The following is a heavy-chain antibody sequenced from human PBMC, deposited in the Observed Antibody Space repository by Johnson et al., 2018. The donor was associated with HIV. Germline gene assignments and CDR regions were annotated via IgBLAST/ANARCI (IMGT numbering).Heavy chain of an antibody. CDR1: GFTFSSYS. V-gene: IGHV3-30*04. Sequence: VQLVESGGGVVQHGRPERFFCAASGFTFSSYSIHWVRRAPGKGLEWVAAIWYDASNKYYADSVKGRFTISRDNSKNTLYLQMNSLRAEDTAVYYCARDPDYYDSSGSEAFDIWGQGTMVTVSS. D-gene: IGHD3-22*01. CDR2: IWYDASNK. CDR3: ARDPDYYDSSGSEAFDI. J-gene: IGHJ3*02.